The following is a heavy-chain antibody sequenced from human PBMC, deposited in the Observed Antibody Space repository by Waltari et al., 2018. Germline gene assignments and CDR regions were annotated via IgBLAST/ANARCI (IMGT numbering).Heavy chain of an antibody. CDR2: IYYSGST. CDR3: ASVGGTTVTTWYFDL. Sequence: QVQLQESGPGLVKPSETLSLTCTVSGGSVSSGSYYWSWIRQPPGKGLEWIGYIYYSGSTNYHPSLKSRVTISVDTSKNQFSLKLSSVTAADTAVYYCASVGGTTVTTWYFDLWGRGTLVTVSS. J-gene: IGHJ2*01. D-gene: IGHD4-17*01. V-gene: IGHV4-61*01. CDR1: GGSVSSGSYY.